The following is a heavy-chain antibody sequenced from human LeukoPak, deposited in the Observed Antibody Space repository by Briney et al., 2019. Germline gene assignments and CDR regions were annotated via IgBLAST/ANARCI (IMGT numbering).Heavy chain of an antibody. Sequence: SVKVSCKASGGTFSSFAISWVRQAPGQGLEWMGGIIPIFGTANYAQKFQGRVTITADESTSTAYMELSSLRSEDTAVYYCARGQLPRWYYDFWSGSGGWFDPWGQGTLVTVSS. D-gene: IGHD3-3*01. V-gene: IGHV1-69*13. J-gene: IGHJ5*02. CDR3: ARGQLPRWYYDFWSGSGGWFDP. CDR1: GGTFSSFA. CDR2: IIPIFGTA.